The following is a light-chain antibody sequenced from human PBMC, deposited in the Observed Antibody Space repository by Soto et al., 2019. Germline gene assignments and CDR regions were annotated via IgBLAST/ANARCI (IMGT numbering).Light chain of an antibody. CDR3: QQSYSVPRT. Sequence: DIQMTQSPSSLSASVGDRVTITCRASQSIDTYLNWYQRKPGKAPNVLIYAASTLQSGVPTRFSGSGSGTDFTLTISSVQPEDFATYYCQQSYSVPRTFGLGTKVEIK. CDR1: QSIDTY. CDR2: AAS. J-gene: IGKJ1*01. V-gene: IGKV1-39*01.